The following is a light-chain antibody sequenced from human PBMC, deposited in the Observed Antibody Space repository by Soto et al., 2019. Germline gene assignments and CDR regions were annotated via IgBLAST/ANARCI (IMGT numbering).Light chain of an antibody. V-gene: IGKV1-39*01. Sequence: DIQMTQSPSSLSASVGDRVTITCRASQTISMYLNWYQQKPGQAPILLISAASSLESGVPSRFSGSRSGTEFTLTISSLQPDDCATYSCQQSYSPPPLTFIGGTKVEI. J-gene: IGKJ4*01. CDR3: QQSYSPPPLT. CDR1: QTISMY. CDR2: AAS.